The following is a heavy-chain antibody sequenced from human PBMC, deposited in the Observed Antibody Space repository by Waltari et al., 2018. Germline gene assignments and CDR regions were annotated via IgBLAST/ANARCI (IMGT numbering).Heavy chain of an antibody. CDR2: ISAGGATT. D-gene: IGHD3-16*01. Sequence: EMQQLESGGGLVQPGGSLRLSGATSGFPFTNYAMNWVRQAPGKGREGVSAISAGGATTYYADSMKGQFTISRDNSKNTLYLQMNSLRAEDTAVYYCARVLRMGDLPHLSWGQGTLVTVSS. CDR3: ARVLRMGDLPHLS. CDR1: GFPFTNYA. J-gene: IGHJ5*02. V-gene: IGHV3-23*01.